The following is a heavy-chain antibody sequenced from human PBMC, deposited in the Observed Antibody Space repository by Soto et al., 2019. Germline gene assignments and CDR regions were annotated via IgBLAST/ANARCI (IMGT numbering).Heavy chain of an antibody. D-gene: IGHD3-10*01. CDR1: GYTFTTYG. CDR2: ISAYNGNT. CDR3: ARITMVRGLFDP. J-gene: IGHJ5*02. V-gene: IGHV1-18*01. Sequence: ASLKVSCKASGYTFTTYGITWVRQAPGQGLEWMGWISAYNGNTNYAQKLQGRVTMTTDTSTSTAYMELRSLRSDDTAVYYCARITMVRGLFDPWGQGTLVTVSS.